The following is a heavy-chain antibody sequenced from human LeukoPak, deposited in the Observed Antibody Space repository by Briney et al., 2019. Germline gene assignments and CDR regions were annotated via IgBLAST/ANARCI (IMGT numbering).Heavy chain of an antibody. Sequence: GGSLRLSCAASGFTFSSYAMSWVRQAPGKGLEWVSAISGSGGSTYYADSVKGRFTISRDNPKNTLYLQMNSLRAEDTAVYYCAEAYGDYVGYYYGMDVWGQGTTVTVSS. CDR3: AEAYGDYVGYYYGMDV. CDR2: ISGSGGST. J-gene: IGHJ6*02. CDR1: GFTFSSYA. V-gene: IGHV3-23*01. D-gene: IGHD4-17*01.